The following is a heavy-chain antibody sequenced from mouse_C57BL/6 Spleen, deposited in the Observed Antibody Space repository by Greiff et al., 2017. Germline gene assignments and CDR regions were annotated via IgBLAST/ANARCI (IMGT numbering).Heavy chain of an antibody. Sequence: VMLVESGAELMKPGASVKLSCKATGYTFTGYWIEWVKQRPGHGLEWIGEILPGSGSTNYTEKFKGKATFTADTSSNTAYMQLSRLTTEDSAIYYCARRTGRVDYWGQGTTLTVSS. J-gene: IGHJ2*01. CDR2: ILPGSGST. CDR3: ARRTGRVDY. CDR1: GYTFTGYW. V-gene: IGHV1-9*01. D-gene: IGHD4-1*01.